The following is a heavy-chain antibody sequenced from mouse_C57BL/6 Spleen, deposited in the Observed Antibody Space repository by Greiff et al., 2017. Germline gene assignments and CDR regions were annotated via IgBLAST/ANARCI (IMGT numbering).Heavy chain of an antibody. Sequence: QVHVKQPGAELVKPGASVKMSCKASGYTFTSYWITWVKQRPGQGLEWIGDIYPGSGSTNYNEKFKSKATLTVDTSSSTAYMQLSSLTSEDSAVYYCARSGYYEYYYAMDDWGQGTSVTVSS. CDR3: ARSGYYEYYYAMDD. V-gene: IGHV1-55*01. CDR2: IYPGSGST. CDR1: GYTFTSYW. J-gene: IGHJ4*01. D-gene: IGHD2-3*01.